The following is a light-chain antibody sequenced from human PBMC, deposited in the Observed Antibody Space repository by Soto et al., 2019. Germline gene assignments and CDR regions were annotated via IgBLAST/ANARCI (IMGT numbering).Light chain of an antibody. CDR3: QQRSNWPLT. CDR1: QSVSSY. V-gene: IGKV3-11*01. J-gene: IGKJ4*01. CDR2: DAS. Sequence: EIVLTQSPATLSLSPGERVTLSCRASQSVSSYLAWYQQKPGQAPRLLIYDASNRATGIPARFSGSGSGTDFNLTISSLEPEDFAVYYCQQRSNWPLTFGGGTKVEIK.